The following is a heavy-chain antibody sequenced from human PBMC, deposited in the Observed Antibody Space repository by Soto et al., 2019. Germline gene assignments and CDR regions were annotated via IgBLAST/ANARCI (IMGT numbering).Heavy chain of an antibody. CDR3: VSAGTVGSAFDY. CDR2: IRSDGSST. CDR1: GFTFSSYW. Sequence: GGSLRLSCAASGFTFSSYWLHWVRQAPGKGLVWVSRIRSDGSSTSYADSVKDRFSISRDNAKNRLFLQMNSLRAEDTAVYYCVSAGTVGSAFDYWGQGT. D-gene: IGHD1-26*01. V-gene: IGHV3-74*01. J-gene: IGHJ4*02.